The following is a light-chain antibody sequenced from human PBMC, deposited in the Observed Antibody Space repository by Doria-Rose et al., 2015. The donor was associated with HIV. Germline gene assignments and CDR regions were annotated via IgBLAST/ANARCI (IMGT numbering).Light chain of an antibody. Sequence: TQSPDSLAVSLGERATINCKSSQSVLYSSNNKNYLAWYQQKPGQPPKLLIYWASTRESGVPDRFSGSGSGTDFTLTISSLQAEDVVVYYCQQYYSTPLTFGGGTKVEIK. V-gene: IGKV4-1*01. CDR3: QQYYSTPLT. CDR1: QSVLYSSNNKNY. CDR2: WAS. J-gene: IGKJ4*01.